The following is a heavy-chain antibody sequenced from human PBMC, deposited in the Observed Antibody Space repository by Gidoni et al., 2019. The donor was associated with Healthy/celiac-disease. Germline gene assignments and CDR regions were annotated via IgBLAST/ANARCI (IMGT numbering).Heavy chain of an antibody. CDR3: ARGGGAYSSSPPEH. CDR2: MGTAGDT. D-gene: IGHD6-13*01. CDR1: GFTFSSYD. V-gene: IGHV3-13*01. J-gene: IGHJ1*01. Sequence: EVQLVESVGGLVQPGGSLRLSCAASGFTFSSYDMHWVRQATEKGLEWVSAMGTAGDTYYPGSVKGRFTISRENAKNSLYLQMNSLRAGDTAVYYCARGGGAYSSSPPEHWGQGTLVTVSS.